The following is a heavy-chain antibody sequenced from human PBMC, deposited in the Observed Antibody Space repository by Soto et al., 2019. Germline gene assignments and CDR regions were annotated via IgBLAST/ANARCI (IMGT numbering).Heavy chain of an antibody. CDR1: GFTFSNYW. V-gene: IGHV3-74*03. CDR3: ARGILGSGTANDH. J-gene: IGHJ4*02. Sequence: EVQLVESGGGLVQPGGSLILSCAASGFTFSNYWMVWVRQAPRKGLVWVSRIIGDGLYTTYADSVKGRFTISRDNAKNTVYLQMNGLRVEDTAVYYCARGILGSGTANDHWGQGTLVTVSS. CDR2: IIGDGLYT. D-gene: IGHD3-10*01.